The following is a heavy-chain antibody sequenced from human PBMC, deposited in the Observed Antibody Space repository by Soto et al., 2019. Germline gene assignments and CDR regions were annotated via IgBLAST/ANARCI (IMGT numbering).Heavy chain of an antibody. J-gene: IGHJ6*02. D-gene: IGHD6-13*01. CDR2: IYGTGNT. V-gene: IGHV4-39*01. CDR1: GGSITSSFY. CDR3: RSSSRYGTDV. Sequence: QLQLQESGPGLVKPSETLSLSCTVSGGSITSSFYWGWIRQPPGKGLEWIGSIYGTGNTYYNPSLKGRVTISADTSKTQFSQNLISVSAADTAVYYCRSSSRYGTDVWGQGATVTVSS.